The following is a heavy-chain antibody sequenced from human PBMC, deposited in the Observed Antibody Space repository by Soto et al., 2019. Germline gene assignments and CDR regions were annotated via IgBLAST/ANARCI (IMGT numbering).Heavy chain of an antibody. CDR3: VCDYSNFPDI. Sequence: ASVKVSCKTSGYNFISYGLSWVRQAPGQGLEWMGWITPFNGNTNYPQRFRGKITMTTDTATNTGYLEVRNLKSDDTAVYYCVCDYSNFPDIWGQGTLVIVSS. CDR2: ITPFNGNT. J-gene: IGHJ4*02. V-gene: IGHV1-18*04. CDR1: GYNFISYG. D-gene: IGHD4-4*01.